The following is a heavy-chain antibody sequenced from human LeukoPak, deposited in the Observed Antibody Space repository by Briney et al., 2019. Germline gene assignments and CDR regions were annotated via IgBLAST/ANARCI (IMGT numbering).Heavy chain of an antibody. Sequence: GGSLRLSCAASGFTFSGSAMHWVRQASGKGLEWVGRIRSKANSYATAYAASVKGRFTISRDDSKNTAYLQVNSLKTEDTAVYYCTASGSYAWGTFDYWGQGTLVTVSS. J-gene: IGHJ4*02. D-gene: IGHD1-26*01. CDR1: GFTFSGSA. CDR2: IRSKANSYAT. CDR3: TASGSYAWGTFDY. V-gene: IGHV3-73*01.